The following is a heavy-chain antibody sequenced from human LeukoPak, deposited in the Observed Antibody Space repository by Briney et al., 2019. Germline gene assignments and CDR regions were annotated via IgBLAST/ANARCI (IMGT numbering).Heavy chain of an antibody. CDR2: IKQDGSVK. Sequence: GGSLRLSCVASGFTFSSYWMSWVRQAPGKGLEWVANIKQDGSVKYYVDSVKGRFTISRDNAKNSVYLQMNSLRVEDTAVYYCARDGHWEVTRGHYFDYWGQGTLVTVSS. CDR3: ARDGHWEVTRGHYFDY. J-gene: IGHJ4*02. V-gene: IGHV3-7*01. CDR1: GFTFSSYW. D-gene: IGHD4-11*01.